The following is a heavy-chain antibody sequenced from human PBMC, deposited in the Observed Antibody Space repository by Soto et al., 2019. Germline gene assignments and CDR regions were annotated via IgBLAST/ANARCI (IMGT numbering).Heavy chain of an antibody. D-gene: IGHD6-19*01. CDR2: ISVGVGTT. Sequence: EVQLLESGGGLVQPGGSLRLSCAASGFTFSSYAMSWVRQAPGKGLDWVSGISVGVGTTYYADSVKGRFTISRDNSKNTLYLQMNSLGAEDTAVYYCAKVERAVAGIIDWGQGTLVTVSS. V-gene: IGHV3-23*01. J-gene: IGHJ4*02. CDR1: GFTFSSYA. CDR3: AKVERAVAGIID.